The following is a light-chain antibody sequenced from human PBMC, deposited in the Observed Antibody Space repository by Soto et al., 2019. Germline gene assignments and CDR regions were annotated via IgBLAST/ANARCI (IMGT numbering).Light chain of an antibody. V-gene: IGLV2-23*01. CDR2: EGS. Sequence: QSALTQPASVSGSPGQSITFSCTVASSDVGSYNLVSWYQQHPGKAPKFMIYEGSKRPSGVSNRFSGSQSGNTASLTISGLQAEDEADYYCFSYAGSTTSYVFGTGTKVT. CDR1: SSDVGSYNL. CDR3: FSYAGSTTSYV. J-gene: IGLJ1*01.